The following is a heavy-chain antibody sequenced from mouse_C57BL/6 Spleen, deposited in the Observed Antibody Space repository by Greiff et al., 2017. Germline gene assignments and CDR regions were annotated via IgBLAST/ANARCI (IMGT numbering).Heavy chain of an antibody. CDR2: IYPGDGDT. D-gene: IGHD2-4*01. CDR1: GYAFSSSW. Sequence: VQLQQSGPELVKPGASVKISCKASGYAFSSSWMNWVKQRPGKGLEWIGRIYPGDGDTNYNGKFKGKATLTADKSSSTAYMQLSSLTSEDSAVYFCARHYEGFAYWGQGTLVTVSA. V-gene: IGHV1-82*01. J-gene: IGHJ3*01. CDR3: ARHYEGFAY.